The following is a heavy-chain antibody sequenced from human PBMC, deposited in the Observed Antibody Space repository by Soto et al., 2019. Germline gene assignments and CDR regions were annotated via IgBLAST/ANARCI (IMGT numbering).Heavy chain of an antibody. J-gene: IGHJ6*03. Sequence: SQTLSLTCAISGDSVSSNSAAWNWIRQSPSRGLEWLGRTYYRSKWYNDYAVSVKSRITINPDTSKNQFSLQLNSVTPEDTAVYYCARDQPVGYCSGGSCYSVNYYHYMDVWGKGTTVTVSS. D-gene: IGHD2-15*01. CDR3: ARDQPVGYCSGGSCYSVNYYHYMDV. CDR1: GDSVSSNSAA. CDR2: TYYRSKWYN. V-gene: IGHV6-1*01.